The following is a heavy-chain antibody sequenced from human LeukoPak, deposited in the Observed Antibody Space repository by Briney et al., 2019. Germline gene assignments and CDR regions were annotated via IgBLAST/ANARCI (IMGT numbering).Heavy chain of an antibody. CDR3: AGMSVNGYSPY. D-gene: IGHD5-18*01. J-gene: IGHJ4*02. CDR1: GFIVSSNY. V-gene: IGHV3-53*01. Sequence: PGGSLSHSCTASGFIVSSNYMGWVRQAPGKGLEWVSIIYRGETTYYSDSVKGRFTISRDNSKDTLYLQMNSLRAEDTAVYYCAGMSVNGYSPYWGQGTLVTVSS. CDR2: IYRGETT.